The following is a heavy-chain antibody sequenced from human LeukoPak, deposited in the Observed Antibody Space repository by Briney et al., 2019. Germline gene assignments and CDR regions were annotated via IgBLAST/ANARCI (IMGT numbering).Heavy chain of an antibody. Sequence: PGGSLILSCAASGFTFGRHSMNWVRQAPGKRPEWISYMRDSGTTTYYADSVKGRFSVSRDNAKNSLYLQMNSLRVEDTAVYFCARGFWSGPSEWGVCFDLWGQGTMVTVSS. J-gene: IGHJ3*01. CDR1: GFTFGRHS. CDR2: MRDSGTTT. CDR3: ARGFWSGPSEWGVCFDL. V-gene: IGHV3-48*04. D-gene: IGHD3-3*01.